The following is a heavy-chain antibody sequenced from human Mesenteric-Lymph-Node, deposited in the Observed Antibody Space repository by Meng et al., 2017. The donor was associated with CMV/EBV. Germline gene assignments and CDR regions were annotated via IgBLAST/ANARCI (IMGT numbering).Heavy chain of an antibody. CDR2: IYYSGNT. J-gene: IGHJ4*02. Sequence: SETLSLTCSVSGGSLSSDKYYWTWIRQPPGRGLEWIGYIYYSGNTRYNPSLKSRVTLSVDTSKNQFSLILSSVTATDTAIYYCARYQRFCSTYTCYHYFDYWGQGTLVTVSS. CDR1: GGSLSSDKYY. V-gene: IGHV4-61*01. D-gene: IGHD3-3*01. CDR3: ARYQRFCSTYTCYHYFDY.